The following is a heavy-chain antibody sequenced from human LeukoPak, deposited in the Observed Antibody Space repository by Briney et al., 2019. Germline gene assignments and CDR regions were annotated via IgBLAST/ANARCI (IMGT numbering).Heavy chain of an antibody. J-gene: IGHJ6*03. Sequence: SETLSLTCTVSGGSISSSSYYWGWIRQPPGKGLEWIGSIYYSGSTYYNSSLKSRVTISVDTSKNQFSLKLSSVTAADTAVYYCARGYYYYMDVWGKGTTVTVSS. CDR3: ARGYYYYMDV. CDR2: IYYSGST. V-gene: IGHV4-39*01. CDR1: GGSISSSSYY.